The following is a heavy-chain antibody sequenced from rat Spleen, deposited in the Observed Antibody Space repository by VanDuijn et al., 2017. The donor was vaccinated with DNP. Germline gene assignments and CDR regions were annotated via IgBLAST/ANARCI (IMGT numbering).Heavy chain of an antibody. CDR3: ARLGTQGFTY. J-gene: IGHJ3*01. CDR2: ISYSGST. Sequence: EVQLQESGPGLVKPSQSLSLTCSVTGYSITSNYWAWIRKFPGNKMEYIGHISYSGSTNYNPSLKSRISITRDTSKNQFFLQVNSVTTEDTATYYCARLGTQGFTYWGQGTLVTVSS. V-gene: IGHV3-1*01. CDR1: GYSITSNY. D-gene: IGHD1-5*01.